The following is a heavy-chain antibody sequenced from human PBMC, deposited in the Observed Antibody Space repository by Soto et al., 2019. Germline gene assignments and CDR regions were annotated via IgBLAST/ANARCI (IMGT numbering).Heavy chain of an antibody. J-gene: IGHJ4*02. CDR2: ISYDGSNK. D-gene: IGHD1-26*01. CDR3: ANRMGGAADY. V-gene: IGHV3-30*18. Sequence: GGSLRLSCAASGFACSSYGMHWVRQAPGKGLEWVAVISYDGSNKYYADSVKGRFTISRDNSKNTLYLQMNSLRAEDTAVYYCANRMGGAADYWGQGTLVTVSS. CDR1: GFACSSYG.